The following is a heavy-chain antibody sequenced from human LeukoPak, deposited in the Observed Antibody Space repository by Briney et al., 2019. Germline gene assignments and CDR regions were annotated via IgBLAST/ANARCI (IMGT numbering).Heavy chain of an antibody. V-gene: IGHV3-15*01. D-gene: IGHD3-10*01. J-gene: IGHJ3*02. CDR1: GFDFSTYS. Sequence: GGSLRLSCAASGFDFSTYSMNWVRQAPGKGLEWVGRIKSRADGGTPDYAAPVTGRFTISRDDSNGTLFLQMNSLTTEDTAVYYCATQGVLDAFDIWGQGTMVIVSS. CDR3: ATQGVLDAFDI. CDR2: IKSRADGGTP.